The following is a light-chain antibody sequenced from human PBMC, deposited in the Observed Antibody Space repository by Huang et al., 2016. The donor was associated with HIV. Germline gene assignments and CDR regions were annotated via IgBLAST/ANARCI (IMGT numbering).Light chain of an antibody. V-gene: IGKV3-15*01. Sequence: EIVMTQFPATLSVSPGERATLSCRASQNIDSNLAWYQQKPGPAPRLLMSGTSTRATGVPARFSGSGSGTDFTLTISSLQPEDSAVYYCQHYSNWPPYTFGQGTNLEIK. J-gene: IGKJ2*01. CDR3: QHYSNWPPYT. CDR1: QNIDSN. CDR2: GTS.